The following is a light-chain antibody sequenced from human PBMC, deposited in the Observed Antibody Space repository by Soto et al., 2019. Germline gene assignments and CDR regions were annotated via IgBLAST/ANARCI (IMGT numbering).Light chain of an antibody. J-gene: IGLJ2*01. CDR3: SSYTSTSTII. Sequence: QSALTQPASVSGSAGLSITISCTGASSDIGGYNYVSWYQQHPGKAPKLMISEVSNRPSGVSNRFSASKSGNTASLTISGLQAEDESDYYCSSYTSTSTIIFGGGTKLTVL. CDR2: EVS. V-gene: IGLV2-14*01. CDR1: SSDIGGYNY.